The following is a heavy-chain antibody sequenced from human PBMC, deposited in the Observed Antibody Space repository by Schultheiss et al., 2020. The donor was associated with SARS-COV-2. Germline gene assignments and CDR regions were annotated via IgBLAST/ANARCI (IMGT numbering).Heavy chain of an antibody. D-gene: IGHD3-22*01. CDR2: IRNKANSYAT. Sequence: GGSLRLSCAASGFTVSSNYMSWVRQASGKGLEWVGRIRNKANSYATVYAASVKGRFTISRDDSKNTAYLQMNSLKTEDTAVYYCQYYFDGSTYYPRWGQGTLVIVSS. V-gene: IGHV3-73*01. J-gene: IGHJ4*02. CDR3: QYYFDGSTYYPR. CDR1: GFTVSSNY.